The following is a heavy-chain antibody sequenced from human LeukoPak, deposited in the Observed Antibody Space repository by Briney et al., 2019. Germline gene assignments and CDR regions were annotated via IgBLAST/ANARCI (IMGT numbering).Heavy chain of an antibody. J-gene: IGHJ5*02. V-gene: IGHV1-8*01. CDR1: GYTFTSYD. D-gene: IGHD3-10*01. Sequence: ASVKVSCKASGYTFTSYDINWVRQAAGQGLEWMGWMNPNSGNTGYAQKFQGRVTMTRNTSISTAYMELSSLRSEDTAVYYCARRRRHGSGVASESWFDPWGQGTLVTVSS. CDR3: ARRRRHGSGVASESWFDP. CDR2: MNPNSGNT.